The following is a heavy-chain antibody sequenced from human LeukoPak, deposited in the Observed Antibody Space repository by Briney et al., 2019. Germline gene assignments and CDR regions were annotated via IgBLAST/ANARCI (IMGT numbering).Heavy chain of an antibody. J-gene: IGHJ4*02. CDR3: AKGTAVTPLYYFDY. Sequence: GGSLRLSCAASGFTFSSYAMSWVRQTPGKGLEWVSAISGSGDYTYYTDSVKGRFTISRDNSKNTLYLQMNSLGAEDTAVYYCAKGTAVTPLYYFDYWGQGVLVTVSS. V-gene: IGHV3-23*01. CDR2: ISGSGDYT. CDR1: GFTFSSYA. D-gene: IGHD4-17*01.